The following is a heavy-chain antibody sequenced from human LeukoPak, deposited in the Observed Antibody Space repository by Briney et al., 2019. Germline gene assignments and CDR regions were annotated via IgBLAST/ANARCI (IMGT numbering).Heavy chain of an antibody. V-gene: IGHV3-11*01. CDR1: GFTFSDYY. D-gene: IGHD6-6*01. CDR3: ARLRSSSYYFDY. CDR2: ISSSAINI. J-gene: IGHJ4*02. Sequence: GGFLRPSCAASGFTFSDYYMSWIRQAPGKGLEWVSFISSSAINIYYADSVKGRFTISRDSAKDSLYLQMNSLRAEDTAVYYCARLRSSSYYFDYWGQGTLVTLSS.